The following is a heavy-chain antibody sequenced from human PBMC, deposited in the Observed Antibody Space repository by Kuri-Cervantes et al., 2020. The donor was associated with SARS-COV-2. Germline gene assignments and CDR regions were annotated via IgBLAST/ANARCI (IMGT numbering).Heavy chain of an antibody. V-gene: IGHV3-48*03. CDR3: ARDSATDIVVVPAAIDP. CDR2: ISSSGSTI. CDR1: GFTFSSYE. D-gene: IGHD2-2*02. Sequence: GESLKISCAASGFTFSSYEMNWVRQAPGKGLEWVSYISSSGSTIYYADSVKGRFTISRDNAKNSLYLQMNSLRAEDTAVYYCARDSATDIVVVPAAIDPWGQGTLVTVSS. J-gene: IGHJ5*02.